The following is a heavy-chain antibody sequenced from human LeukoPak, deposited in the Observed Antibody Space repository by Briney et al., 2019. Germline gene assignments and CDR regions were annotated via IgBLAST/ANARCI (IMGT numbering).Heavy chain of an antibody. V-gene: IGHV1-8*03. D-gene: IGHD5-24*01. Sequence: ASVKVSCKASGCTFTSYDINWVRQATGQGLEWMGWMNPNSGNTGYAQKFQGRVTITRNTSISTAYMELSSLRSEDTAVYYCARGGDGYNYTPFDYWGQGTLVTVSS. J-gene: IGHJ4*02. CDR1: GCTFTSYD. CDR3: ARGGDGYNYTPFDY. CDR2: MNPNSGNT.